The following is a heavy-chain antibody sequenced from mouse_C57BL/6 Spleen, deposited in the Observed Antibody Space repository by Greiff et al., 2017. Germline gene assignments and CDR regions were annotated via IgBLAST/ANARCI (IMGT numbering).Heavy chain of an antibody. D-gene: IGHD1-1*01. CDR2: IDPETGGT. V-gene: IGHV1-15*01. J-gene: IGHJ2*01. CDR3: TRSAYYGSSYNDY. Sequence: QVQLQQSGAELVRPGASVTLSCKASGYTFTDYEMHWVKQTPVHGLEWIGAIDPETGGTAYNQKFKGKAILTADKSSSPAYMELRSLTSEDSAVYYCTRSAYYGSSYNDYWGQGTTLTVSS. CDR1: GYTFTDYE.